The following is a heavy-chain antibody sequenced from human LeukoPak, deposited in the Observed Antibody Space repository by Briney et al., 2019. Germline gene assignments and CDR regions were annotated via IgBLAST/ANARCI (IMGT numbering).Heavy chain of an antibody. D-gene: IGHD3-10*01. Sequence: GGSLRLSCAASGFTFNKYWMTWVRPAPRKGLEWVANVNQDGTEKYYVHSVKGRFNISRDNAKKSLYLHMNSLRAEDTAVYYCARSKAGGYWGRG. CDR1: GFTFNKYW. CDR3: ARSKAGGY. J-gene: IGHJ4*02. V-gene: IGHV3-7*01. CDR2: VNQDGTEK.